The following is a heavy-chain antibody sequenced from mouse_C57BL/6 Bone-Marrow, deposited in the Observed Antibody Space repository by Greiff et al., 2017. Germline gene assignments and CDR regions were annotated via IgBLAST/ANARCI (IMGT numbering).Heavy chain of an antibody. CDR1: GYTFTTYP. CDR3: ARGGNYGGYYFDY. Sequence: VQGVESVAELVKPGASVKMSCKASGYTFTTYPIEWMKQNHGKSLAWIGNLHPYNDDTKYNEKFKGKATLTVEKSSSTVYLELRRLTSDDSAVYNCARGGNYGGYYFDYWGQGTTLTVSS. J-gene: IGHJ2*01. V-gene: IGHV1-47*01. D-gene: IGHD2-1*01. CDR2: LHPYNDDT.